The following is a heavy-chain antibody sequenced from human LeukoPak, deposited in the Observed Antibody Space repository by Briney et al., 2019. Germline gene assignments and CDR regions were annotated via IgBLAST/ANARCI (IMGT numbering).Heavy chain of an antibody. Sequence: PGESLKISCKGSGYSFTSYWIGWVRQMPGKGLEWMGIIYPDDSDIRYSPSFQGRVTISVDKSVSTAYLQWSSLKASDTAMYYCAVGQWPRLNFDYWGQGTLVTVSS. CDR3: AVGQWPRLNFDY. V-gene: IGHV5-51*01. CDR1: GYSFTSYW. D-gene: IGHD6-19*01. J-gene: IGHJ4*02. CDR2: IYPDDSDI.